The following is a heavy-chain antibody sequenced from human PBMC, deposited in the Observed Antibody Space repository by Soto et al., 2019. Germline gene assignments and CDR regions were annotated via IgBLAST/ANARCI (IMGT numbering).Heavy chain of an antibody. CDR2: ISGSGGST. CDR3: ARAVRDYDILTGYSRYGETHFDY. D-gene: IGHD3-9*01. V-gene: IGHV3-23*01. Sequence: GGSLRLSCAASGFTFGGYAVSWVRQAPGKGLEWVSAISGSGGSTYYADSVKGRFTISRDNSKNTLYLQMNSLRAEDTAVYYCARAVRDYDILTGYSRYGETHFDYWGQGTLVTVSS. CDR1: GFTFGGYA. J-gene: IGHJ4*02.